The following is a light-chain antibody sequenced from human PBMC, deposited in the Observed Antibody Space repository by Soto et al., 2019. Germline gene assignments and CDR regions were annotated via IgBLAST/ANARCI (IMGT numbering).Light chain of an antibody. CDR1: SGHSSYA. CDR2: LNSDGSH. J-gene: IGLJ2*01. Sequence: QPVLTQSPSASASLGASVKLTCTLSSGHSSYAIAWHQQQPEKGPRYLMKLNSDGSHSKGDGIPDRFSGSTSGAARYLTISSPQSEDEADYYCQTWASGTVVFGGGTKLTVL. V-gene: IGLV4-69*01. CDR3: QTWASGTVV.